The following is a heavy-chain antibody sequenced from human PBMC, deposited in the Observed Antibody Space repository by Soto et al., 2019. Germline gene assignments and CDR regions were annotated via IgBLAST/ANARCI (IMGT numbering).Heavy chain of an antibody. Sequence: ASVQVSCKASGYTFTSYYMHWVRQAPGQGLEWMGIINPSGGSTSYAQKFQGRVTMTRDTSTSTVYMELSSLRSEDTAVYYCARDRSSSSWDYYYYYYGMDVWGQGTTVTVSS. V-gene: IGHV1-46*01. J-gene: IGHJ6*02. CDR3: ARDRSSSSWDYYYYYYGMDV. D-gene: IGHD6-13*01. CDR1: GYTFTSYY. CDR2: INPSGGST.